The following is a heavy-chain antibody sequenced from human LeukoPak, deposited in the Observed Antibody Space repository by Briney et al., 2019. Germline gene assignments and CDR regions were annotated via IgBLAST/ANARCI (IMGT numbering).Heavy chain of an antibody. D-gene: IGHD3-9*01. CDR2: IYYSGST. Sequence: KPSETLSLTCTVSGGSISSYYWSWIRQPPGKGLEWIGYIYYSGSTNYNPSLKSRVTISVDTSKNQFSQKLSSVTAADTAVYYCARGLRYFDWLPRDYNWFDPWGQGTLVTVSS. V-gene: IGHV4-59*01. CDR1: GGSISSYY. CDR3: ARGLRYFDWLPRDYNWFDP. J-gene: IGHJ5*02.